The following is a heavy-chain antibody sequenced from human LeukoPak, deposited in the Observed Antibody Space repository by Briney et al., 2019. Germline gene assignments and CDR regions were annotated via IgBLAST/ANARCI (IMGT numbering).Heavy chain of an antibody. CDR2: INWNGGST. CDR1: GFTFDAYG. D-gene: IGHD5-12*01. Sequence: PGGSLRLSCAASGFTFDAYGMSWVRQAPGKGLEWVSGINWNGGSTGYADSVKGRFTISRDNDKNSLYMQMNSLRAEDTALYYCARDVDIDGPGGEGGYWGQGTLVTVSS. V-gene: IGHV3-20*04. J-gene: IGHJ4*02. CDR3: ARDVDIDGPGGEGGY.